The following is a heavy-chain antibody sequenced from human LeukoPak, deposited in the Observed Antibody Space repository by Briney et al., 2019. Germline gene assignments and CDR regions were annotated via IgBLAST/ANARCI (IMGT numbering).Heavy chain of an antibody. J-gene: IGHJ4*02. CDR3: ARATVTETTRFDY. Sequence: PSQTLSLTCAVSGGSISSGGYSWSWIRQPPGKGLEWIGYIYHSGSTHYNPSLKSRVTISVDRSKNQFSLKLSSVTAADTAVYYCARATVTETTRFDYWGQGTLVTVPS. V-gene: IGHV4-30-2*01. CDR2: IYHSGST. CDR1: GGSISSGGYS. D-gene: IGHD4-17*01.